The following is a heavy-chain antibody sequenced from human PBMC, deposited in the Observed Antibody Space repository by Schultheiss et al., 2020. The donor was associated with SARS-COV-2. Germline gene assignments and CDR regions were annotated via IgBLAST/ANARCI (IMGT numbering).Heavy chain of an antibody. D-gene: IGHD2-15*01. CDR2: IWYDGSNK. CDR3: AKQGGIVVVVAATLDY. Sequence: GSLRLSCAASGFTFSSYGMHWVRQAPGKGLEWVAVIWYDGSNKYYADSVKGRFTISRDNSKNTLYLQMNSLRAEDTAVYYCAKQGGIVVVVAATLDYWGQGTLVTVSS. J-gene: IGHJ4*02. V-gene: IGHV3-33*06. CDR1: GFTFSSYG.